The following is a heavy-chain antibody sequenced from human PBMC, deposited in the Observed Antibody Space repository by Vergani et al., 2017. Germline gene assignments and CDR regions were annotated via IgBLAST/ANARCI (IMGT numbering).Heavy chain of an antibody. CDR1: GGSISSGGYY. J-gene: IGHJ6*03. CDR2: IYYSGST. Sequence: QVQLQESGPGLVKPSQTLALTCTVSGGSISSGGYYWSWIRQHPGKGLEWIGYIYYSGSTYYNPSLKSRVTISVDTSKNPFSLKLSSVTAADTAVYYCAGYCSSTSCPDYMDVWGKGTTVTVSS. V-gene: IGHV4-31*03. CDR3: AGYCSSTSCPDYMDV. D-gene: IGHD2-2*03.